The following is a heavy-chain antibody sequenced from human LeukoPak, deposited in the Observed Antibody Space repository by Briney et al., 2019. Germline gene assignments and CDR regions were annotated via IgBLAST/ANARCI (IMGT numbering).Heavy chain of an antibody. CDR3: AKGQELDDGVFDS. CDR1: GFTFSSIA. D-gene: IGHD1-1*01. J-gene: IGHJ4*02. V-gene: IGHV3-23*01. CDR2: IRSNGDTT. Sequence: GGSLRLSCAASGFTFSSIAMTWVRQAPGKGLEWVTSIRSNGDTTYNADSVKGRFTISRDNSKNTLYLQMNSLRVEDTAIYYCAKGQELDDGVFDSWGQGTLVTVSS.